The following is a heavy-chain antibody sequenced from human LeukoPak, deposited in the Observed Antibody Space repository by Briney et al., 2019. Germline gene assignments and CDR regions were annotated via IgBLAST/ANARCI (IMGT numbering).Heavy chain of an antibody. V-gene: IGHV1-69*01. Sequence: SVKVSCKASGGTFSSYAISWVRQAPGQGLEWMGGIIPIFGTANYAQKFQGRVTITADESTSTAYMELSSLRSEDTAVYYCASRTSADFWSGYYPGIPSNGFDYWGQGTLVTVSS. CDR2: IIPIFGTA. J-gene: IGHJ4*02. CDR3: ASRTSADFWSGYYPGIPSNGFDY. CDR1: GGTFSSYA. D-gene: IGHD3-3*01.